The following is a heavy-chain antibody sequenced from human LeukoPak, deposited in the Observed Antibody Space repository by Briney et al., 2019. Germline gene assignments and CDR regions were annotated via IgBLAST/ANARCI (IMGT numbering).Heavy chain of an antibody. J-gene: IGHJ4*02. CDR2: ISSSSSSYI. Sequence: GGSLRLSCAASGFTFSSYSMNWVRQAPGKGLEWVSSISSSSSSYIYYADSVKGRFTISRDNAKNSLYLQMNSLRAEDTAVYYCARDPVADYYDSSAVDYWGQGTLVTVSS. D-gene: IGHD3-22*01. CDR1: GFTFSSYS. V-gene: IGHV3-21*01. CDR3: ARDPVADYYDSSAVDY.